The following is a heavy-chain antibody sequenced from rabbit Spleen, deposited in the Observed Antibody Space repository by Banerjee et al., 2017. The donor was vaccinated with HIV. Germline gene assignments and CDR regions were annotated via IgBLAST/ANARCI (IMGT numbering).Heavy chain of an antibody. CDR3: ARAPYSGYGGYAYAMCNL. J-gene: IGHJ4*01. CDR2: IYISSGST. CDR1: GIDFSSYYY. V-gene: IGHV1S45*01. D-gene: IGHD6-1*01. Sequence: QEQLEESGGDLVKPGASLTLTCTASGIDFSSYYYMCWVRQAPGKGLEWIACIYISSGSTWYASWVNGRFTISKTSSTTVTLQMTSLTAADTATYFCARAPYSGYGGYAYAMCNLWGPGTLVTVS.